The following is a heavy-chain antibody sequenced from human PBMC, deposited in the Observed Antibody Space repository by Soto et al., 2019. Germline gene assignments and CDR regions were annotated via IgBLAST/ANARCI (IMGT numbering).Heavy chain of an antibody. D-gene: IGHD2-2*01. CDR3: ERDGRASYACSSDA. CDR1: GIPVSSNY. CDR2: LHSGGDT. J-gene: IGHJ6*02. V-gene: IGHV3-53*04. Sequence: EVQLVESGGGLVQPGGSLRLSCVASGIPVSSNYMTWVRQAPGKGLEWVSVLHSGGDTYYANSVKGRFTISRHDSTNTRFLQTISLTAGDMAVYYCERDGRASYACSSDAWGQGTTVTVSS.